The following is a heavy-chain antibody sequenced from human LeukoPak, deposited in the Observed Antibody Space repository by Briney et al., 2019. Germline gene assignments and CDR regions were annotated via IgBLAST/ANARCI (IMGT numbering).Heavy chain of an antibody. CDR2: INAGNGNT. V-gene: IGHV1-3*01. J-gene: IGHJ4*02. Sequence: ASVKVSCKASGYTFTSYAMHWVRQAPGQRLEWMGWINAGNGNTKYSQKFQGRVTITRDTSASTAYMELSSLRSEDTAVYYCARGVLRVGSPGDWGQGTLVTVSS. CDR1: GYTFTSYA. D-gene: IGHD2-8*01. CDR3: ARGVLRVGSPGD.